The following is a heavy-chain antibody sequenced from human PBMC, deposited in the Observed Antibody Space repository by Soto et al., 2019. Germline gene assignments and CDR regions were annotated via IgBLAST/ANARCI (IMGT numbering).Heavy chain of an antibody. D-gene: IGHD3-9*01. CDR3: RYFDWLLKNWFDP. CDR1: GGSISSSSYY. V-gene: IGHV4-39*01. CDR2: IYYSGST. Sequence: SETLSLTCTVSGGSISSSSYYWGWIRQPPGKGLEWIGSIYYSGSTYYNPSLKSRVTISVDTSKNQFSLKLSSVTAADTAVYYCRYFDWLLKNWFDPWGQGTLVTVSS. J-gene: IGHJ5*02.